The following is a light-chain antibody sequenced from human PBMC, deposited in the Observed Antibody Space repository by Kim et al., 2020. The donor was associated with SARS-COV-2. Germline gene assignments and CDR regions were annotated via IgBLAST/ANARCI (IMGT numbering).Light chain of an antibody. J-gene: IGKJ1*01. CDR2: AAS. Sequence: APIRDRVTITCRASHGIAQHLAWNQQKPGKVPNLLIYAASTLLSGVPSRFSGSGSGTDFTLTISSLQPEDAATYYCQKYNSDPLTFGQGTKVDIK. CDR1: HGIAQH. CDR3: QKYNSDPLT. V-gene: IGKV1-27*01.